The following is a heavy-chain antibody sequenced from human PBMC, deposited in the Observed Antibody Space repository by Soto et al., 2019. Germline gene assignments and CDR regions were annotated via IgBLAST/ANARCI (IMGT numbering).Heavy chain of an antibody. V-gene: IGHV3-33*01. CDR2: IWYDGSNK. Sequence: GGSLRLSCAASGFTISSYGMHWVGQAPGKGLEWVAVIWYDGSNKYYADSVKGRFTISRDNSKNTLYLQMNSLRAEDTAVYYCAREDSGYLTYYFDYWGQGTLVTVSS. CDR3: AREDSGYLTYYFDY. J-gene: IGHJ4*02. CDR1: GFTISSYG. D-gene: IGHD5-12*01.